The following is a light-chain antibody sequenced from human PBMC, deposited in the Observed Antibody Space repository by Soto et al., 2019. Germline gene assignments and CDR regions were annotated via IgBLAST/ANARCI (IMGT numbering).Light chain of an antibody. CDR2: AAS. V-gene: IGKV1-39*01. CDR3: QHVNSYPLS. Sequence: IQMTQSPSSLSASVGDRVTITCRASQSISSYLNWYQQKPGKAPKLLIYAASSLQSGVPSRFSGSGSGTDFTLTISSLQPEDFATYYCQHVNSYPLSFGGGTKVDIK. J-gene: IGKJ4*01. CDR1: QSISSY.